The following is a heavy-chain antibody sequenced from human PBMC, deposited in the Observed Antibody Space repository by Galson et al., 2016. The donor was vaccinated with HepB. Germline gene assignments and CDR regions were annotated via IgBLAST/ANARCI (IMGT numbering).Heavy chain of an antibody. V-gene: IGHV6-1*01. CDR2: TYFTSRWYT. D-gene: IGHD2-8*01. Sequence: CAISGDSVSSSYAAWNWIRQSPSRGLEWLGRTYFTSRWYTDHAESVKGRIDISPDTSKNQFSLLVNSVTPEDTAVYYCARAARLYGVLRTHGLDAWGQRTTVTVSS. CDR1: GDSVSSSYAA. CDR3: ARAARLYGVLRTHGLDA. J-gene: IGHJ6*02.